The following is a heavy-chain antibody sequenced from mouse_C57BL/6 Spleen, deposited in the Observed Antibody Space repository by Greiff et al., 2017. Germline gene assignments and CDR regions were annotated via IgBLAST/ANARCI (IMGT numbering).Heavy chain of an antibody. CDR2: IDPSDSYT. CDR1: GYTFTSYW. V-gene: IGHV1-69*01. D-gene: IGHD1-1*01. CDR3: AQDRGYYYGRGFDY. J-gene: IGHJ2*01. Sequence: QVQLQQPGAELVMPGASVKLSCKASGYTFTSYWMHWVKPRPGQGLEWIGEIDPSDSYTNYNQKFKGKSTLTVDKSSSTAYMQLSSLTSEDSAVYYCAQDRGYYYGRGFDYWGQGTTLTVAS.